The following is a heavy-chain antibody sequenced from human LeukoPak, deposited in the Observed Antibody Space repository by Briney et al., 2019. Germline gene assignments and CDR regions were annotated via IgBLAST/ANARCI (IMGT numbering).Heavy chain of an antibody. CDR3: AREDYYEPYYYGMDV. CDR2: IYTSGST. CDR1: GGSISSYY. Sequence: SETLSLTCTVSGGSISSYYWSRIRQPAGKGLEWIGRIYTSGSTNYNPSLKSRVTMSVDTSKNQFSLKLSSATAADTAVYYCAREDYYEPYYYGMDVWGQGTTVTVSS. V-gene: IGHV4-4*07. D-gene: IGHD3-22*01. J-gene: IGHJ6*02.